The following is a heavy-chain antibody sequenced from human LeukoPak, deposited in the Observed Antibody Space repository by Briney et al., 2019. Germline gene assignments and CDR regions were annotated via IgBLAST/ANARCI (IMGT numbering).Heavy chain of an antibody. Sequence: GGSLRLSCAASGFTFNNAWMNWVRQAPDRGLEWVGRIKSKTDGGTIDYAAPVKGRFTISRDDSTNTLYLHMDSLKTEDTAVYYCFPKRVGAPAFDSWGQGALVTVSS. J-gene: IGHJ4*02. CDR3: FPKRVGAPAFDS. V-gene: IGHV3-15*07. CDR2: IKSKTDGGTI. D-gene: IGHD1-26*01. CDR1: GFTFNNAW.